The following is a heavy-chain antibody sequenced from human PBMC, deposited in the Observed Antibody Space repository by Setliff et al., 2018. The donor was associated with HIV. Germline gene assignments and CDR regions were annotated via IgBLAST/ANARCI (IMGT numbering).Heavy chain of an antibody. V-gene: IGHV4-31*01. J-gene: IGHJ4*02. Sequence: PSETLSLTCTVSGGSISGGVHYWSWIRQHPGKGLEWIGYIHYSGSTYYNPSLKSQVTISVDTSKNRLSLKLSSVTAADAAVYYCATLKMATIYRDFDYWGQGTLVTVSS. CDR2: IHYSGST. CDR3: ATLKMATIYRDFDY. CDR1: GGSISGGVHY. D-gene: IGHD5-12*01.